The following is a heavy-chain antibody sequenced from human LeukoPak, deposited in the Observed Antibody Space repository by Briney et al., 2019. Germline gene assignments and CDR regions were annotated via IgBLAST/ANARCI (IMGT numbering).Heavy chain of an antibody. CDR2: IYYSGST. CDR1: GGSISSYY. J-gene: IGHJ4*02. CDR3: AREAGYSSGWQYDEFDY. V-gene: IGHV4-30-4*01. Sequence: SETLSLTCTVSGGSISSYYWSWIRQPPGKGLEWIGYIYYSGSTYYNPSLKSRVTISVDTSKNQFSLKLSSVTAADTAVYYCAREAGYSSGWQYDEFDYWGQGTLVTVSS. D-gene: IGHD6-19*01.